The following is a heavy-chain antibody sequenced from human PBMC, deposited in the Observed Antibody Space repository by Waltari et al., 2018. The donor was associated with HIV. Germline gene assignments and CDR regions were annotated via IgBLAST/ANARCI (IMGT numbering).Heavy chain of an antibody. CDR2: IYYTGSV. J-gene: IGHJ2*01. V-gene: IGHV4-39*01. D-gene: IGHD1-26*01. CDR3: ARHALRVGAAYWNFDL. CDR1: GGPVSSSSYF. Sequence: QLQLQESGPGLVKPSETLSLTCTVSGGPVSSSSYFWGWIRQPPGKGLAWVGRIYYTGSVYNNASLNSRVTSSVDTSKNQFSLKVTSVTAADTAVYYCARHALRVGAAYWNFDLWGRGTLVTVSS.